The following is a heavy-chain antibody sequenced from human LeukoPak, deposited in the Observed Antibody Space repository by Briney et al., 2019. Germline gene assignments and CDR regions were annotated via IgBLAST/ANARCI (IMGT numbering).Heavy chain of an antibody. J-gene: IGHJ6*03. CDR2: ISSSSSTI. V-gene: IGHV3-48*04. Sequence: HPGGSLRLSCAASGFTFSSYSMNWVRQAPGKGLEWVSYISSSSSTIYYADSVKGRFTISRDNAKNSLYLQMNSLRAEDTAVYYCARSYCSSTSCTKTAHYYYMDVWGKGTTVTVSS. CDR1: GFTFSSYS. D-gene: IGHD2-2*01. CDR3: ARSYCSSTSCTKTAHYYYMDV.